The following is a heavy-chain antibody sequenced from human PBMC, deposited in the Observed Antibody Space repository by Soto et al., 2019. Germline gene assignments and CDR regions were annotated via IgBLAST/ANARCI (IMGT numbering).Heavy chain of an antibody. D-gene: IGHD6-6*01. J-gene: IGHJ4*02. Sequence: GGSLRLSCAASGFSFSTCAMHWVRQAPGKGLEWVALISDDRTNKNLAGSVKGRFTVSRDNSQRTLYLQMDSLRPDDTAVYYCATDSAARYYFDHWGQGTLVTVSS. V-gene: IGHV3-30-3*01. CDR1: GFSFSTCA. CDR3: ATDSAARYYFDH. CDR2: ISDDRTNK.